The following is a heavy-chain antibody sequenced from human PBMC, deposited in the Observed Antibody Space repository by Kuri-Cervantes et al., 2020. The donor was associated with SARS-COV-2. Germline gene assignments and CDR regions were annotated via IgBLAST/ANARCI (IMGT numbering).Heavy chain of an antibody. D-gene: IGHD6-13*01. Sequence: GESLKISCAASGFTFSNYDIHWVRQVPGKGLEWVSAITAAGAEFHAGSVRGRFTVSRENAKTSAYLQMNSLTADDTAVYYCAKEGIASYDPLDVWGLETMVTVSS. V-gene: IGHV3-13*01. CDR2: ITAAGAE. J-gene: IGHJ3*01. CDR3: AKEGIASYDPLDV. CDR1: GFTFSNYD.